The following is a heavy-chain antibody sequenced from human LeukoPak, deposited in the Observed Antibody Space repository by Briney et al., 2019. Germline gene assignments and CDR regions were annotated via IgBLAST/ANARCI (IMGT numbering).Heavy chain of an antibody. V-gene: IGHV4-4*07. CDR2: IYTSGST. CDR1: GGSISSYY. J-gene: IGHJ4*02. Sequence: SETLSLTCTVSGGSISSYYWSWIRQPAGKGLEWIGRIYTSGSTNYNPSLKSRVTMSVDTSKNQFSLKLSSVTAADTAVYYCARDLHYDILTGYYGYFDYWGQGTLVTVSS. CDR3: ARDLHYDILTGYYGYFDY. D-gene: IGHD3-9*01.